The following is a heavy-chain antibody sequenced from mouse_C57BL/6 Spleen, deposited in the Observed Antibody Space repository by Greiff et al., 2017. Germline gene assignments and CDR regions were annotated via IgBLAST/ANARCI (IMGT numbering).Heavy chain of an antibody. CDR3: TREAIYDGYYGFAY. D-gene: IGHD2-3*01. CDR1: GYTFTDYE. Sequence: VQLQESGAELVRPGASVTLSCKASGYTFTDYEMHWVKQTPVHGLEWIGAIDPETGGTAYNQKFKGKAILTADKSSSTAYMELRSLTSEDSAVYYCTREAIYDGYYGFAYWGQGTLVTVSA. CDR2: IDPETGGT. J-gene: IGHJ3*01. V-gene: IGHV1-15*01.